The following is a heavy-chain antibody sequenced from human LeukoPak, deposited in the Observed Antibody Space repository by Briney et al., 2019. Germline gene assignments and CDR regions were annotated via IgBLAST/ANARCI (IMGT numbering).Heavy chain of an antibody. Sequence: SETLSLTCTVSGGSISSSSYYWSWIRQPAGKGLEWIGRIYTSGSTNYNPSLKSRVTISVDTSKNQFSLKLSSVTAADTAVYYCARGYSYGYWGQGTLVTVSS. CDR3: ARGYSYGY. V-gene: IGHV4-61*02. D-gene: IGHD5-18*01. J-gene: IGHJ4*02. CDR1: GGSISSSSYY. CDR2: IYTSGST.